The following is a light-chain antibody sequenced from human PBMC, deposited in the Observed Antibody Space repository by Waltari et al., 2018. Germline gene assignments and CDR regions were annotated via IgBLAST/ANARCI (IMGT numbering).Light chain of an antibody. V-gene: IGKV3-15*01. CDR3: QQYNKWPPLT. Sequence: EIVMTQSTATLSVSPGERATLSCRASETVYSNLAWYQQKPGQAPRLLIYGASARATVVPARFSGSGSWTVFTLTINSLQSEDFAVYYCQQYNKWPPLTFGQGTKVEIK. CDR2: GAS. J-gene: IGKJ1*01. CDR1: ETVYSN.